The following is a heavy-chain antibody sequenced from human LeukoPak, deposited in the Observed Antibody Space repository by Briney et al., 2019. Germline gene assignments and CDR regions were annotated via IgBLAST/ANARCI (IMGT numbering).Heavy chain of an antibody. J-gene: IGHJ4*02. Sequence: SETLSLTCTVSGGSISSGSFYWSWIRQPAGKGLEWIGRIYSSGSTNYNPSLKSRVTMSVDTSKNQFSLKLNSVTAADTAVYYCANSRLADDYWGQGTLVTVSS. CDR3: ANSRLADDY. D-gene: IGHD2/OR15-2a*01. V-gene: IGHV4-61*02. CDR2: IYSSGST. CDR1: GGSISSGSFY.